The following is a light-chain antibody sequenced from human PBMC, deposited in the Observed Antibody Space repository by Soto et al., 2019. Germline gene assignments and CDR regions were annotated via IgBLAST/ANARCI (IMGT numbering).Light chain of an antibody. V-gene: IGLV1-44*01. Sequence: QSVLTQPPSASGTPGQRVTISCSGSSSNIGSNTVNWYQQLPGTAPKLLIYSNTNRPSGVPGRFSGSKSGTSASLAITGLQAEDEGNYYCQSYDTSLRAYVFGTGTKVTVL. CDR2: SNT. CDR3: QSYDTSLRAYV. J-gene: IGLJ1*01. CDR1: SSNIGSNT.